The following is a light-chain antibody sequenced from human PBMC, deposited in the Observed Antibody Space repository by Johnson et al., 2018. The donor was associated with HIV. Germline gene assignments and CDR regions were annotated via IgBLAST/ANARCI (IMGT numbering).Light chain of an antibody. V-gene: IGLV1-51*01. CDR1: SSNIGNHY. J-gene: IGLJ1*01. Sequence: QSVLTQPPSVSAAPGQKVTISCSGTSSNIGNHYVSWYQLLPGTAPKLLIYDNNQRPSGIPDRFSVSKSGTSATLGITGLQTGDEADYYCGTWDSSLGKVFGTGTKVTVL. CDR3: GTWDSSLGKV. CDR2: DNN.